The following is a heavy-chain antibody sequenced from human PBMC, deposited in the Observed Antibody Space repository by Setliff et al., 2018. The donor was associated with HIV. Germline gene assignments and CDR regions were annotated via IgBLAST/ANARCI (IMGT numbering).Heavy chain of an antibody. CDR2: IYHSGST. CDR1: GSSISNGYY. Sequence: SETLSLTCAVSGSSISNGYYWGWIRQPPGKGLEWIGSIYHSGSTYYNPSLKSRVTISVGTSKNQFSLKLSSVTAADTAVYHCARRNSGWYDAFDIWGQGTMVTVSS. D-gene: IGHD6-19*01. CDR3: ARRNSGWYDAFDI. V-gene: IGHV4-38-2*01. J-gene: IGHJ3*02.